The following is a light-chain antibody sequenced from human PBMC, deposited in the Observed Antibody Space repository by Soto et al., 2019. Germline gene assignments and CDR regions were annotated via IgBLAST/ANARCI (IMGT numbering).Light chain of an antibody. J-gene: IGKJ4*01. CDR1: HDISDY. Sequence: DIQLTQSPSSLSASVGDTITITCQATHDISDYLNWFQQRPGKSPKVLIYDVSNLETGVPPRFSRSRSGTHLALTISNLQPEDVATYYCQQYGKLPPLTFGGGTRVELK. CDR2: DVS. V-gene: IGKV1-33*01. CDR3: QQYGKLPPLT.